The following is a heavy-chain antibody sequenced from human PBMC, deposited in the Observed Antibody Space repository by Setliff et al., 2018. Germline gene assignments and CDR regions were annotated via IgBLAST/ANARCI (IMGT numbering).Heavy chain of an antibody. CDR2: IYYSGNT. Sequence: SETLSLTCTVSGGSIRNYYWSWIRQPPGKGLEWIGYIYYSGNTNYNPSLKSRVTISVDTSKNQFSLKLSSVTAADTAVYFCARAPPNRYSGSYEYFYMDVWGKGTTVTVS. CDR1: GGSIRNYY. V-gene: IGHV4-59*01. CDR3: ARAPPNRYSGSYEYFYMDV. J-gene: IGHJ6*03. D-gene: IGHD1-26*01.